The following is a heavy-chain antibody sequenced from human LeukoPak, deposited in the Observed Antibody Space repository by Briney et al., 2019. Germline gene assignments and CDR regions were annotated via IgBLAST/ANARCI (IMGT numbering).Heavy chain of an antibody. D-gene: IGHD1-1*01. Sequence: AXXXTXXSYXXSWVRQAPXKXXXXVANIKQDGSEXYYVDSVKGRFTISXXXAKNSLYLQMNSLRAEEAAVYYXXXXXXXXERDYFDYWGQGTLVTVSS. V-gene: IGHV3-7*01. CDR3: XXXXXXXERDYFDY. CDR1: XXTXXSYX. J-gene: IGHJ4*02. CDR2: IKQDGSEX.